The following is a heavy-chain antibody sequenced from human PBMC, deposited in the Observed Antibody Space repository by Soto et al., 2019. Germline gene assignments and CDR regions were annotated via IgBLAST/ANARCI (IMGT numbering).Heavy chain of an antibody. V-gene: IGHV3-53*02. Sequence: EVQLVETGGGLIQPGGSLRLSCAASGFTVSSNYMSWVRQAPGKGLEWVSVIYSGGSTYYADSVKGRFTISRDNSKNTLYLQMNSLRVSDTAVYYCARVRGDYVWGSYRPDSFDIWCQGTMVTVSS. D-gene: IGHD3-16*02. CDR1: GFTVSSNY. CDR3: ARVRGDYVWGSYRPDSFDI. CDR2: IYSGGST. J-gene: IGHJ3*02.